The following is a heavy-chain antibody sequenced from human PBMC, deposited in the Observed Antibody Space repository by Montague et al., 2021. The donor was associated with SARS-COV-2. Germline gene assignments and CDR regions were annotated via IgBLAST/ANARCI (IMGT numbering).Heavy chain of an antibody. CDR2: IYHNGST. D-gene: IGHD4-23*01. CDR1: GGSISSYY. V-gene: IGHV4-59*01. CDR3: ARGGGNSADYYNYAMDV. J-gene: IGHJ6*02. Sequence: TLSLTCTVSGGSISSYYWTWIRQPPGKGLESIGYIYHNGSTKYNPSLTSRVTISVDTSKNQFSLKLSSVSVADTAVYYCARGGGNSADYYNYAMDVWGQGTTVTVFS.